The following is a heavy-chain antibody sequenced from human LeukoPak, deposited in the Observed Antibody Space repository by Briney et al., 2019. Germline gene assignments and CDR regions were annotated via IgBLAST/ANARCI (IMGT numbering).Heavy chain of an antibody. D-gene: IGHD2-2*03. J-gene: IGHJ4*02. CDR2: IRSKANSYAT. Sequence: GGSLRLSCAASGFTFSGSAMHWVRQASGKGLEWVGRIRSKANSYATAYAASVKGRFTISRDDSKNTAYLQMNSLKTEDTAVYYCTRYVGYCSSTSCYPFDYWGQGTLVTVSS. CDR3: TRYVGYCSSTSCYPFDY. CDR1: GFTFSGSA. V-gene: IGHV3-73*01.